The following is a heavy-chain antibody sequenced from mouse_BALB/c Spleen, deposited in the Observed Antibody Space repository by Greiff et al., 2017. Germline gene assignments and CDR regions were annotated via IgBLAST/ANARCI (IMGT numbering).Heavy chain of an antibody. CDR3: ARRIYYGNYVGAMDY. CDR1: GFSLSRYS. Sequence: VKLVESGPGLVAPSQSLSITCTVSGFSLSRYSVHWVRQPPGKGLEWLGMIWGGGSTDYNSALKSRLSISKDNSKSQVFLKMNSLQTDDTAMYYCARRIYYGNYVGAMDYWGQGTSVTVSS. J-gene: IGHJ4*01. D-gene: IGHD2-1*01. V-gene: IGHV2-6-4*01. CDR2: IWGGGST.